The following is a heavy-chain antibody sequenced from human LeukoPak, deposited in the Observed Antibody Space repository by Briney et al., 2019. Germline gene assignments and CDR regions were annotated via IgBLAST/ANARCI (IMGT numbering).Heavy chain of an antibody. CDR2: IRYDGSNK. J-gene: IGHJ4*02. CDR1: GFTFSNYG. Sequence: GGSLRLSCAASGFTFSNYGMHWVRQAPGKGLEWVAFIRYDGSNKYYGDSVKGRFTTSRDNSKNTLYLQMNSLRAEDTAVYYCAKAPYLVAAPDYWGQGTLVTVSS. D-gene: IGHD2-15*01. CDR3: AKAPYLVAAPDY. V-gene: IGHV3-30*02.